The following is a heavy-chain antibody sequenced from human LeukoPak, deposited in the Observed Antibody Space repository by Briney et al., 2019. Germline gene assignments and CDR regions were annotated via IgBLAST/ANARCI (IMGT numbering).Heavy chain of an antibody. CDR3: ATLPGAVAVFTPFDAFDI. V-gene: IGHV3-30*02. D-gene: IGHD6-19*01. Sequence: PGGSLRLSCAASGFTFRSYGMHWVRQAPGKGLEWVAFIRYDGNNKYYADLVKGRFTISRVNSKNTLYLQMSSLGAEDTAVYYCATLPGAVAVFTPFDAFDIWGQGTMVTVSS. CDR1: GFTFRSYG. J-gene: IGHJ3*02. CDR2: IRYDGNNK.